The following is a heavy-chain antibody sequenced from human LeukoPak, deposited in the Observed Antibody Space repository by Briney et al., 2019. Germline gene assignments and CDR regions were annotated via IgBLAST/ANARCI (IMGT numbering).Heavy chain of an antibody. CDR3: TTKVIRGNSGDDYDD. CDR1: GVTFSSYG. CDR2: ISSDGNDK. D-gene: IGHD5-12*01. V-gene: IGHV3-30*03. J-gene: IGHJ4*02. Sequence: GGSLRLSCAASGVTFSSYGMHRVRQAPGKGLEWVALISSDGNDKLYGDSVKGRFTISRDDSKSTLYLQMNSLRAEDTAVYYCTTKVIRGNSGDDYDDWGQGTLVTVSS.